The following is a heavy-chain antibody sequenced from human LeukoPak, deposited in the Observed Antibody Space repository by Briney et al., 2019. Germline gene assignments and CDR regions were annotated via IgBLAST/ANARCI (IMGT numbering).Heavy chain of an antibody. Sequence: SETLSLTCAVYGGSFSGYYRSWIRQPPGKGLEWIGYIYYSGSTNYNPSLKSRVTISVDTSKNQFSLKLSSVTAADTAVYYCARQGKLWFGELPDYWGQGTLVTVSS. CDR2: IYYSGST. J-gene: IGHJ4*02. D-gene: IGHD3-10*01. CDR1: GGSFSGYY. V-gene: IGHV4-59*08. CDR3: ARQGKLWFGELPDY.